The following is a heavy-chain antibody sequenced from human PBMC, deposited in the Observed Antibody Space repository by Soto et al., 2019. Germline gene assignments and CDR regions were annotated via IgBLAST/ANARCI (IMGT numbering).Heavy chain of an antibody. CDR1: GGSSSSGGYH. V-gene: IGHV4-31*03. Sequence: SETLSLTCTVSGGSSSSGGYHWTWIRQHPGKGLEWIGCIYYSGRTYYNPSLKSRVTISVDTSKRQFSLKLSSVTAADTAIYYCARTKDYSSSLDYWGQGALVTVSS. D-gene: IGHD6-6*01. CDR3: ARTKDYSSSLDY. CDR2: IYYSGRT. J-gene: IGHJ4*02.